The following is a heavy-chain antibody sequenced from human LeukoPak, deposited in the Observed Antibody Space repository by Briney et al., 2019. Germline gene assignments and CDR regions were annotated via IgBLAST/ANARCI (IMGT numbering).Heavy chain of an antibody. CDR2: FDPEDGET. D-gene: IGHD1-26*01. CDR3: ATVRGSYYWFDP. J-gene: IGHJ5*02. CDR1: GYTLTELS. V-gene: IGHV1-24*01. Sequence: ASVKVSCKVSGYTLTELSMHWVRQAPGKGLEWMGGFDPEDGETIYAQKFQGRVTMTEDTSTDTAYMELSSLRSEDTAVYYCATVRGSYYWFDPWGQGTLVTVSS.